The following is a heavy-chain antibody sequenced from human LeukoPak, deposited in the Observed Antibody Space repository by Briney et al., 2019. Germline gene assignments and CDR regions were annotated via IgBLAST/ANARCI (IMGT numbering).Heavy chain of an antibody. V-gene: IGHV3-48*01. CDR3: ARDSGRGGAVDY. Sequence: GGSLRLSCAASGFTFSSYNMDWVRQAPGKGLEWVSYIIRNVGTIYYADSVKGRFTISRDNAKNSLYLQMNSLRAEDTAVYFCARDSGRGGAVDYWGQGTLGTVSS. CDR1: GFTFSSYN. CDR2: IIRNVGTI. J-gene: IGHJ4*02. D-gene: IGHD3-16*01.